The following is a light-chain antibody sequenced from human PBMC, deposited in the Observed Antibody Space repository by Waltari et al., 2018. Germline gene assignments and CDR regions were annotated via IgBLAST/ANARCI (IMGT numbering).Light chain of an antibody. Sequence: EIVLTQSPATLSLSPWERATLSCRARQSVSSYLAWYQQKPGQAPRLLIYDASNRATGIPARFSGSGSGTDFTLTISSLEPEDFAVYYCQQRSNWPPTFGQGTKLEIK. CDR2: DAS. J-gene: IGKJ2*01. V-gene: IGKV3-11*01. CDR3: QQRSNWPPT. CDR1: QSVSSY.